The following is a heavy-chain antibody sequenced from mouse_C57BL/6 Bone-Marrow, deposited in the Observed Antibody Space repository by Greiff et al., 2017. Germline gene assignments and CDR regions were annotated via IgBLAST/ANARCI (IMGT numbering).Heavy chain of an antibody. V-gene: IGHV1-82*01. CDR3: ARSGYDYGGCAY. CDR1: GYAFSSSW. J-gene: IGHJ3*01. D-gene: IGHD2-4*01. Sequence: QVQLQQSGPELVKPGASVKISCKASGYAFSSSWMNWVKQRPGKGLEWIGRIYPGDGDTNYNGKFKGKATLTADKSSSTAYMQLSSLTSEDSAVYFCARSGYDYGGCAYWGQGTLVTVSA. CDR2: IYPGDGDT.